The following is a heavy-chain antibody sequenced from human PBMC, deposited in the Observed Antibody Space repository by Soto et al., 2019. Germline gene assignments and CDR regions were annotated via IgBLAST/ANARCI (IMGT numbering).Heavy chain of an antibody. CDR1: GGSISSGDYY. J-gene: IGHJ4*02. D-gene: IGHD3-16*01. CDR2: IYYSGST. CDR3: AVSSRAYHIFHY. Sequence: QVQLQESGPGLMKPSQTLSLTCTVSGGSISSGDYYWSWIRQPPGKGLEWIGYIYYSGSTYYNPALKSRITMSAGTSKNQFSLRLTSVTAADTAVYYCAVSSRAYHIFHYWGQGTLVTVSS. V-gene: IGHV4-30-4*01.